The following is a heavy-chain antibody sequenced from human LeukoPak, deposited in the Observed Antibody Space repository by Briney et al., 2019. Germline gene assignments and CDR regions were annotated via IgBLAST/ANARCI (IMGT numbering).Heavy chain of an antibody. V-gene: IGHV4-30-2*01. CDR1: GGSISSGGYS. Sequence: PSQTLSLTCVVSGGSISSGGYSWSWIRRPPGKGLEWIGYIYHSGSTYYNPSLKSRVTISVDRSKNQFSLKLSSVTAADTAVYYCARGDMVRGVAFDYWGQGTLVTVSS. D-gene: IGHD3-10*01. CDR3: ARGDMVRGVAFDY. CDR2: IYHSGST. J-gene: IGHJ4*02.